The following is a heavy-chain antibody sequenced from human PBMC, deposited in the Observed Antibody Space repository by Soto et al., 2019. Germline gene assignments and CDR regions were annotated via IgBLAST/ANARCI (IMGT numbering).Heavy chain of an antibody. V-gene: IGHV4-59*01. D-gene: IGHD5-18*01. CDR2: ISYTVDA. CDR1: AGSLSRYY. CDR3: VGSLMSRAMESFDY. J-gene: IGHJ4*02. Sequence: HVQLQESGPGLVKPSEPLSLTCSVSAGSLSRYYWGWVRQSPGEGLQWIAHISYTVDASYNPSLKSRVTISLATSKNQIALRLMSVTAADSAVYYCVGSLMSRAMESFDYWGQGTLVTVTS.